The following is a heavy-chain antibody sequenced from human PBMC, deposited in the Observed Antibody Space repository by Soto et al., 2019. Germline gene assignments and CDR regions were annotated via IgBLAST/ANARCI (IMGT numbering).Heavy chain of an antibody. J-gene: IGHJ5*02. Sequence: TSETLSLTCTVSGGSVSSGSYYWSWIRQPPGKGLEWIGYIYYSGSTNYNPSLKSRVTISVDTSKNQFSLKLSSVTAADTAVYYCARGPRRDGYNYHWFDPWGQGTLVTVSS. CDR1: GGSVSSGSYY. D-gene: IGHD5-12*01. V-gene: IGHV4-61*01. CDR2: IYYSGST. CDR3: ARGPRRDGYNYHWFDP.